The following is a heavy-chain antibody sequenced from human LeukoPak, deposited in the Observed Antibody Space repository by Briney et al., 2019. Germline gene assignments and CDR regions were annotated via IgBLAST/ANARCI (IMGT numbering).Heavy chain of an antibody. D-gene: IGHD3-22*01. Sequence: GESLKISCKGSGYSFTTYWIGWVRQMPGKGLEWMGIICPGDSDTRYSPSFQGQVTISADKSIGTAYLQWSSLKASDTAMYYCARRPSYSSGYYFDYWGQGTLVTVSS. V-gene: IGHV5-51*01. CDR3: ARRPSYSSGYYFDY. J-gene: IGHJ4*02. CDR1: GYSFTTYW. CDR2: ICPGDSDT.